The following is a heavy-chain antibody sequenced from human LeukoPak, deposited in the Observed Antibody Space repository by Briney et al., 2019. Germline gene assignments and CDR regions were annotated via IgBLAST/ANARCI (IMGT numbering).Heavy chain of an antibody. CDR2: IYESGST. J-gene: IGHJ4*02. Sequence: SETLSLTCIVSNYSISSGYYWGWIRQPPGKGLEWIGSIYESGSTYYNPSLKSRVTISVDTSKNQFSLTLSSVTAADTAVYYCARYRRDTAMGFDYWGQGTLVTVSS. V-gene: IGHV4-38-2*02. CDR3: ARYRRDTAMGFDY. D-gene: IGHD5-18*01. CDR1: NYSISSGYY.